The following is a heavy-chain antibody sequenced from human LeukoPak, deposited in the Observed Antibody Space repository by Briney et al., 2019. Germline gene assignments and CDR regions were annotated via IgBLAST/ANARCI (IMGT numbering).Heavy chain of an antibody. Sequence: AASVKVSCKASGGAFSSYAISWVRQAPGQGLEWMGGIIPIFGTANYAQKFQGRVTITADESTSTAYMELSSLRSEDTAVYYCARVNKGLTTKYYYYYYGMDVWGQGTTVTVSS. V-gene: IGHV1-69*13. CDR1: GGAFSSYA. J-gene: IGHJ6*02. D-gene: IGHD4/OR15-4a*01. CDR2: IIPIFGTA. CDR3: ARVNKGLTTKYYYYYYGMDV.